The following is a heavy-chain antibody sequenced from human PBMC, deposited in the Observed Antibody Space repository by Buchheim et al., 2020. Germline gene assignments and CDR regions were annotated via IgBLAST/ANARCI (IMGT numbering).Heavy chain of an antibody. Sequence: EVQLVESGGDLIQPGGSPRLSCAASGFTFSSSWMHWVRQVPGKGLVWVSSIKSDGSRTTYADSVKGRFTISRDNGKNTLYLQMSGLRVEDTAVYFCAKYGSSWGQGTL. D-gene: IGHD6-6*01. CDR2: IKSDGSRT. J-gene: IGHJ5*02. CDR3: AKYGSS. V-gene: IGHV3-74*03. CDR1: GFTFSSSW.